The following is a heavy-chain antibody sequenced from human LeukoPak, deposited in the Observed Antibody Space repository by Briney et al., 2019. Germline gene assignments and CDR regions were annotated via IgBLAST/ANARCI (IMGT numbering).Heavy chain of an antibody. D-gene: IGHD2-15*01. CDR2: IYFSGST. CDR1: GGSISS. Sequence: SETLSLTCTVSGGSISSFYWSWFYWSWIRQPPGKGLDWIGYIYFSGSTNYNPSLKSRVTISVDTSKNQFSLKLSSVTAADTAVYYCARGVVAAPQTFDYWGQGTLVTVSS. J-gene: IGHJ4*02. V-gene: IGHV4-61*08. CDR3: ARGVVAAPQTFDY.